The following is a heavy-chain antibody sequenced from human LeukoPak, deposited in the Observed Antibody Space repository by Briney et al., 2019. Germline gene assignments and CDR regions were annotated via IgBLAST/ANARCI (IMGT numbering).Heavy chain of an antibody. V-gene: IGHV4-59*01. CDR1: GGSISSYY. CDR2: IYYSGST. J-gene: IGHJ4*02. CDR3: AGAPEGVYCGGDCYYDY. D-gene: IGHD2-21*02. Sequence: SETLSLTCTVSGGSISSYYWSWIRQPPGKGLEWIGYIYYSGSTNYNPSLKGRVTISVDTSKNQFSLKLSSVTAADTAVYYCAGAPEGVYCGGDCYYDYWGQGTLVTVSS.